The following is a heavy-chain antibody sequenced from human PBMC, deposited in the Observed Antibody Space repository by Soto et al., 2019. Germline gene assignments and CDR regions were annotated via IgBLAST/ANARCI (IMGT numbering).Heavy chain of an antibody. CDR3: ARSETAGHRGFDI. CDR1: GGTFSSSA. V-gene: IGHV1-69*06. CDR2: IIPTFGTA. J-gene: IGHJ3*02. D-gene: IGHD6-19*01. Sequence: QVQLVQSGAEMREPGSSVKVSCKASGGTFSSSAINWLRQAPGQGPAWMGGIIPTFGTANYIEKFRSRVTITADTSTSTAYMEVSSLTSEDTAMYFCARSETAGHRGFDIWGQGTMVTVSS.